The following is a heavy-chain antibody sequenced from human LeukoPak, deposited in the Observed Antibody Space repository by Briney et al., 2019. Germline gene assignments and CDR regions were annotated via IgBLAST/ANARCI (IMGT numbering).Heavy chain of an antibody. J-gene: IGHJ4*02. CDR2: VSANGGGT. D-gene: IGHD3-22*01. CDR1: GFTFTSYA. CDR3: AKATKAIVVDNYFDY. Sequence: RLGGSLRLSCAASGFTFTSYAMSWVRQAPGKGLEWVSSVSANGGGTYYADSVKGRFTISRDNSKNTLYLQMNSLRAEDTAVYYCAKATKAIVVDNYFDYWGQGTLVTVSS. V-gene: IGHV3-23*01.